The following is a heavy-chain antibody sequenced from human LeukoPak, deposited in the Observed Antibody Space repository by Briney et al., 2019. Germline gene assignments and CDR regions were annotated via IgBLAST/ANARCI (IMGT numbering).Heavy chain of an antibody. Sequence: GGSLRLSCAASGFTFSSYGMHWVRQAPGTGLEWVAFIRYDGSNKYYADSVKDRFTISRDNSRNTLYLQMNSLRAEDTAVYYCAKDLTGIGRFDPWGQGTLVTVSS. CDR2: IRYDGSNK. D-gene: IGHD3-10*01. V-gene: IGHV3-30*02. CDR3: AKDLTGIGRFDP. J-gene: IGHJ5*02. CDR1: GFTFSSYG.